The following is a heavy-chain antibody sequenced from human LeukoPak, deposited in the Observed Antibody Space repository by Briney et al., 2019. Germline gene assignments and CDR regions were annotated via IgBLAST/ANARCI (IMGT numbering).Heavy chain of an antibody. CDR1: GYTFISYG. V-gene: IGHV1-18*01. CDR2: ISAYNGNT. D-gene: IGHD2-2*02. Sequence: ASVKVSCKASGYTFISYGIIWVRQAPGQGLEWMGWISAYNGNTNYAQKLQGRVTMTTDTSTSTAYMELRSLRSDDTAVYYCAREGYCSSTSCHIDYWGQGTLVTVSS. J-gene: IGHJ4*02. CDR3: AREGYCSSTSCHIDY.